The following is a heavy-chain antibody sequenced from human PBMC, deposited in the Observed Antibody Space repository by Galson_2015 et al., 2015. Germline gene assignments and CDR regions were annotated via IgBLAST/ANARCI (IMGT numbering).Heavy chain of an antibody. Sequence: SLRLSCAASGFTFDESAMHWVRQAPGEGLQWVAGISWNGGLMDYAEFVEGRFTISRDNAKNSLDLQMNSLRPDDMALYYCVKDTRSGHSSTRGTFDFWGRGTMLAVSS. CDR1: GFTFDESA. CDR2: ISWNGGLM. CDR3: VKDTRSGHSSTRGTFDF. V-gene: IGHV3-9*03. J-gene: IGHJ3*01. D-gene: IGHD2-2*01.